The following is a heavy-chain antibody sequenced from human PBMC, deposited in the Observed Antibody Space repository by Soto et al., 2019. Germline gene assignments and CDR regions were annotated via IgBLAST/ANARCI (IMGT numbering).Heavy chain of an antibody. CDR2: ISWNSGSI. CDR1: GFTFDDYA. CDR3: ASSSGWYKEEAFDI. Sequence: SLRLSCAASGFTFDDYAMHWVRQAPGKGLEWVSGISWNSGSIGYADSVKGRFTISRDNAKNSLYLQMNSLRAEDTALYYCASSSGWYKEEAFDIWGQGTMVTVSS. J-gene: IGHJ3*02. D-gene: IGHD6-19*01. V-gene: IGHV3-9*01.